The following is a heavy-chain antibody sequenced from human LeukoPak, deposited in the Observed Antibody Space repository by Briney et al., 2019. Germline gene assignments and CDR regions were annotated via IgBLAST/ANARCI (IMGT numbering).Heavy chain of an antibody. D-gene: IGHD3-10*01. CDR3: ARGSPLLWFGELKPEAFDI. CDR1: GYTFTSYY. V-gene: IGHV1-46*01. CDR2: INPSGGST. Sequence: ASVKVSCKASGYTFTSYYMHWVRQAPGQGLEWMGIINPSGGSTSYAQKFQGRVTMTRDTSTSTVYMELSSLRSEDTAVYYCARGSPLLWFGELKPEAFDIWGQGTMVTVSS. J-gene: IGHJ3*02.